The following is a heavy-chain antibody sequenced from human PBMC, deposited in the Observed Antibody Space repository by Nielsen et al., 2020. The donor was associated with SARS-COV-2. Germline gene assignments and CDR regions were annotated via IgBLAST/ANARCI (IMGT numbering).Heavy chain of an antibody. J-gene: IGHJ4*02. V-gene: IGHV4-4*02. CDR3: ARVSRGIAARPDY. Sequence: SETLSLTCAVSGGSISSSNWWSWVRQPPGKGLEWIGEINHSGSTNYNPSLKSRVTISVDTSKNQFSLKLSSVTAADTAVYYCARVSRGIAARPDYWGQGTLVTVSS. D-gene: IGHD6-6*01. CDR1: GGSISSSNW. CDR2: INHSGST.